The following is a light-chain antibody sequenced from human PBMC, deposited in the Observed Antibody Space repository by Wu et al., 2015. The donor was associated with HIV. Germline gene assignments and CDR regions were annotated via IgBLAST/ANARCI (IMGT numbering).Light chain of an antibody. Sequence: IVLTQSPDTLSLSSGETAILSCRASQIIPSSHLAWYQQKPGQAPRLLMYGASRKATGIPDRFSGYMSAATDFTLAIFRLQSEDSAVYFCQHYGDSQFTFGRGTKVEI. CDR2: GAS. CDR3: QHYGDSQFT. J-gene: IGKJ3*01. V-gene: IGKV3-20*01. CDR1: QIIPSSH.